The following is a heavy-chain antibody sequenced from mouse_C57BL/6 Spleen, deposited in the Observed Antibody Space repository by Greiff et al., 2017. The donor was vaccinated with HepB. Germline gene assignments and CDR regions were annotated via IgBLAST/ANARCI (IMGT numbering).Heavy chain of an antibody. D-gene: IGHD1-1*01. CDR3: ARVYYYGPYWYFDV. CDR1: GFTFSDYY. V-gene: IGHV5-12*01. Sequence: EVKVEESGGGLVQPGGSLKLSCAASGFTFSDYYMYWVRQTPEKRLEWVAYISNGGGSTYYPDTVKGRFTISRDNAKNTLYLQMSRLKSEDTAMYYCARVYYYGPYWYFDVWGTGTTVTVSS. J-gene: IGHJ1*03. CDR2: ISNGGGST.